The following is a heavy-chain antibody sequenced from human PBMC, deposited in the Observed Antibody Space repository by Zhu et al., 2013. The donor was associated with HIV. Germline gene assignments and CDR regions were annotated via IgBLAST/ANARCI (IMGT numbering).Heavy chain of an antibody. CDR1: GYSISSGYY. CDR2: IFHGRNI. Sequence: VQLQESGPRLVKPSETLSLTCTVSGYSISSGYYYGWIRRPPGKGLEWIVSIFHGRNIYYNPSLRSRVTISTDTSKNQVSLKLDSVTAADTAVYYCARDYYFDTNDYFWYYWGQGILVTVSS. J-gene: IGHJ4*02. D-gene: IGHD3-22*01. V-gene: IGHV4-38-2*02. CDR3: ARDYYFDTNDYFWYY.